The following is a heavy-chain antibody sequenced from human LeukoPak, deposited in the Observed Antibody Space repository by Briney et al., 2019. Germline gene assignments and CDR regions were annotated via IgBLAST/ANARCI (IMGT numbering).Heavy chain of an antibody. D-gene: IGHD3-22*01. CDR1: GFTFSNYW. V-gene: IGHV3-7*03. Sequence: PGGSLRLSCEASGFTFSNYWLSWVRQAPGKGLEWVANIRFDGSETYYVDSVKGRFIISRDNAKNCLYLQMNSLRAEDTALYYCVKGAGYYYDSRFDYWGQGTLVTVSS. CDR2: IRFDGSET. CDR3: VKGAGYYYDSRFDY. J-gene: IGHJ4*02.